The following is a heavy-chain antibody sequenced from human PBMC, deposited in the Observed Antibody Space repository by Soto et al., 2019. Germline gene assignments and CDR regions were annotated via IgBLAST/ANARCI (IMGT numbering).Heavy chain of an antibody. D-gene: IGHD6-19*01. CDR3: ARAGGLGAVAVDY. CDR2: TYHGNT. J-gene: IGHJ4*02. Sequence: QLQLQESGSGLVKPSQTLSLTCAVSGGSISSGGYSWSWIRQPPGKGLEWIGYTYHGNTYYNPSLKSRVTISVDRSKNQFSLKLSSVTAADTAVYYCARAGGLGAVAVDYWGQGTLVTVSS. V-gene: IGHV4-30-2*01. CDR1: GGSISSGGYS.